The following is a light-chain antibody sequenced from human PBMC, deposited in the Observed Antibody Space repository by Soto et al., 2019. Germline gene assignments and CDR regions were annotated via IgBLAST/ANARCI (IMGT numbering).Light chain of an antibody. CDR3: SSYTSDSSYV. CDR1: SSDVGLYDN. CDR2: AVS. Sequence: SGLSPPASVSGSPVQSITSSYTGTSSDVGLYDNVSWYQQHPGKAPQLMIYAVSNRPSGVSNRFSASKSVNTASLFISGLQAEDEADYYCSSYTSDSSYVFGSGTKVTVI. V-gene: IGLV2-14*01. J-gene: IGLJ1*01.